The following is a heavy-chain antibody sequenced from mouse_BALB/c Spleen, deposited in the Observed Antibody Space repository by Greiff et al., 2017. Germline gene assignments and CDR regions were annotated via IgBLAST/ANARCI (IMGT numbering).Heavy chain of an antibody. J-gene: IGHJ3*01. Sequence: VQLKESGGDLVKPGGSLKLSCAASGFTFSSYGMSWVRQTPDKRLEWVATISSGGSYTYYPDSVKGRFTISRDNAKNTLYLQMSSLKSEDTAMYYCAREGDGYLFAYWGQGTLVTVSA. CDR2: ISSGGSYT. V-gene: IGHV5-6*01. CDR1: GFTFSSYG. D-gene: IGHD2-3*01. CDR3: AREGDGYLFAY.